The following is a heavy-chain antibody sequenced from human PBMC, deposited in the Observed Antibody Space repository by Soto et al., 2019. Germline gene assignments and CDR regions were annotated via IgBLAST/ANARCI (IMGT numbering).Heavy chain of an antibody. CDR2: LLYSGTT. CDR1: GGSISGSSFY. J-gene: IGHJ5*02. CDR3: ARHSRAKVDTQLRGKGGDHGFDP. V-gene: IGHV4-39*01. Sequence: SETLSLTCNVSGGSISGSSFYWGWIRQPPGKGLEWIGSLLYSGTTFYNPSLKGRVIISVDTSKNQFSLKVTSVTAADTAMYYCARHSRAKVDTQLRGKGGDHGFDPWGQGTLVTVSS. D-gene: IGHD3-16*01.